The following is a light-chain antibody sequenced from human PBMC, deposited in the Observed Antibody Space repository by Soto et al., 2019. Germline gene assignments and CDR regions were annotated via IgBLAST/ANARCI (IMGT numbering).Light chain of an antibody. V-gene: IGLV1-44*01. CDR3: VAWDDTLNGHLV. CDR1: SSNIGRYT. J-gene: IGLJ2*01. CDR2: NNN. Sequence: QSVLTQPPSASGTPGQRVTISCSGSSSNIGRYTVNWYQQLPGTAPTLLIFNNNQRPSGVPDRFSGSKSGTSASPAISGLQSEDETDYYCVAWDDTLNGHLVFGGGTKLTVL.